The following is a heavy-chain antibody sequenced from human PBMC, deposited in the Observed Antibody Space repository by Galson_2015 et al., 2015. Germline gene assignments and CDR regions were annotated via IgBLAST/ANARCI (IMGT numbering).Heavy chain of an antibody. CDR1: GFTFTSSA. CDR3: AAAVTMVRGVMIWVFDY. J-gene: IGHJ4*02. CDR2: IVVGSGNT. V-gene: IGHV1-58*01. Sequence: SVKVSCKASGFTFTSSAVQWVRQARGQRLEWIGWIVVGSGNTNYAQKFQERVTITRDMSTSTAYMELSSLRSEDTAVYYCAAAVTMVRGVMIWVFDYWGQGTLVTVSS. D-gene: IGHD3-10*01.